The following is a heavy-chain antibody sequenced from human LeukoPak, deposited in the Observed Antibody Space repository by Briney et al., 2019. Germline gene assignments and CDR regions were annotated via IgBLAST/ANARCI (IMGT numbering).Heavy chain of an antibody. V-gene: IGHV4-59*06. CDR2: IYYSGST. CDR1: GGFISSYY. Sequence: SETLSLTCTVSGGFISSYYWSWIRQHPGKGLEWIGYIYYSGSTYYNPSLKSRVTISVDTSKNQFSLKLSSVTAADTAVYYCAREKIVATRVGAFDIWGQGTMVTVSS. CDR3: AREKIVATRVGAFDI. J-gene: IGHJ3*02. D-gene: IGHD5-12*01.